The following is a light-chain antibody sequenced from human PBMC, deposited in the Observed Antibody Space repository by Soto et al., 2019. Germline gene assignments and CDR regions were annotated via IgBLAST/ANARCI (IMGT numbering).Light chain of an antibody. CDR1: QSVNTY. Sequence: EIVLTQSPATLSLSPGEGATLSCRASQSVNTYLAWYQQKPGQAPRLLIYDASDRATGIPARFSGSGSGTDFTLTISSLEPEDFAVYYCQQRSAWPLTFGQGTRLEIK. J-gene: IGKJ5*01. CDR2: DAS. CDR3: QQRSAWPLT. V-gene: IGKV3-11*01.